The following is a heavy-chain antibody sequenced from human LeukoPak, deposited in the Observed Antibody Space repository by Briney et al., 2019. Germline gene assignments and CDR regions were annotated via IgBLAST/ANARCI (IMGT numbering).Heavy chain of an antibody. J-gene: IGHJ6*03. D-gene: IGHD2-15*01. CDR1: EFSVGSNY. CDR3: AEEGFYCSGGSCYSFYYYYMDV. Sequence: PGGSLRLSCAASEFSVGSNYMTWVRQAPGKGLEWVSLIYSGGSTYYADSVKGRFTISRDNSKNTLYLQMNSLRAEDTAVYYCAEEGFYCSGGSCYSFYYYYMDVWGKGTTVTVSS. V-gene: IGHV3-53*01. CDR2: IYSGGST.